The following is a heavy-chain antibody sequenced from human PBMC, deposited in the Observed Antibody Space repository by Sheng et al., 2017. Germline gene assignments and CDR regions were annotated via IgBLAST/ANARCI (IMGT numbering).Heavy chain of an antibody. CDR2: IIPILGIA. D-gene: IGHD4-4*01. J-gene: IGHJ3*02. CDR3: ARDRRNSDAFDM. CDR1: GGTFSSYG. V-gene: IGHV1-69*10. Sequence: QVQLVQSGAEVKKPGSSVKVSCKASGGTFSSYGITWVRQAPGQGLEWMGGIIPILGIANYAQKFQGRVTITADKSTSTAYMELSSLRSEDTAVYYCARDRRNSDAFDMWGQGTMVTVSS.